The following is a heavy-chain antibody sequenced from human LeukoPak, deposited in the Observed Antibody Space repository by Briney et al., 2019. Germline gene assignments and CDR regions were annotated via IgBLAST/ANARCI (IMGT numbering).Heavy chain of an antibody. CDR1: GFTVSSNY. V-gene: IGHV3-53*01. Sequence: PGGSLRLSCAASGFTVSSNYMSWVRQAPGKGLEWVSVIYGGGSTYYADSVKGRFTISRDNSKNTLYLQMNSLRAEDTAVYYCARAPTYDAFDIWGQGTMVTVSS. CDR2: IYGGGST. CDR3: ARAPTYDAFDI. J-gene: IGHJ3*02.